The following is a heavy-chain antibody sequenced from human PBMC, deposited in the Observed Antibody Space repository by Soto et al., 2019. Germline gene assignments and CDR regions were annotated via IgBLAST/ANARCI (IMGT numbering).Heavy chain of an antibody. CDR2: ISSSSSTI. D-gene: IGHD6-19*01. CDR3: ATGIIAVASTGDY. J-gene: IGHJ4*02. Sequence: EVQLVESGGGLVQPGGSLRLSCAASGFTFSSYSMNWVRQAPGKGLEWVSYISSSSSTIYYADPVKGRFTISSDNAKNSLYLQMNSLRAEDTAVYYCATGIIAVASTGDYWGRGTLVTVSS. CDR1: GFTFSSYS. V-gene: IGHV3-48*01.